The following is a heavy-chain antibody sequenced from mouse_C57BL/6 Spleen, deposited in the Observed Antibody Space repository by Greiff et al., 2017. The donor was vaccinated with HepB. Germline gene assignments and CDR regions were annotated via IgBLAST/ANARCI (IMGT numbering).Heavy chain of an antibody. J-gene: IGHJ1*03. CDR1: GYAFSSYW. CDR3: ARSILRFWYFDV. V-gene: IGHV1-80*01. Sequence: VQLQQSGAELVKPGASVKISCKASGYAFSSYWMNWVKQRPGKGLEWIGQIYPGDGDTNYNGKFKGKATLTADKSSSTAYMQLSSLTSEDSAVYFCARSILRFWYFDVWGTGTTVTVSS. D-gene: IGHD1-1*01. CDR2: IYPGDGDT.